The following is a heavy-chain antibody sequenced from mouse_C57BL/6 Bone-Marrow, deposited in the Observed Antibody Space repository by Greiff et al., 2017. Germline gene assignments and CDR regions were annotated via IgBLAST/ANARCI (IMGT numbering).Heavy chain of an antibody. V-gene: IGHV6-3*01. CDR1: GFTFSNYW. CDR2: IRLKSDNYAT. D-gene: IGHD1-1*01. CDR3: TGGSCYYAMDC. J-gene: IGHJ4*01. Sequence: VQLKESGGGLVQPGGSMKLSCVASGFTFSNYWMNWVRQSPEKGLEWVAQIRLKSDNYATHYAESVKGRFTISRDDSKSSVYLQMNNLRAEDTGIYYCTGGSCYYAMDCWGQGTSVTVSS.